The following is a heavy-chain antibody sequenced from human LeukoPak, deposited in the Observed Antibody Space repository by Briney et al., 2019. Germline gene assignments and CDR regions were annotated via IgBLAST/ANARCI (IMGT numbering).Heavy chain of an antibody. J-gene: IGHJ3*02. D-gene: IGHD3-10*01. CDR3: ATDRVGGINAFDI. CDR1: GYTFTGYY. Sequence: ASVKVSCKASGYTFTGYYMHWVRQAPGQGLEWMGWINPNSGGTNYAQKFQGRVTMTEDTSTDTAYMELRSLRSEDTAVYYCATDRVGGINAFDIWGQGTMVTVSS. CDR2: INPNSGGT. V-gene: IGHV1-2*02.